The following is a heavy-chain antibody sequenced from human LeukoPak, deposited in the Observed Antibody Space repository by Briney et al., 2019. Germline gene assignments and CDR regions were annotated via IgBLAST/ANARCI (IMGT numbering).Heavy chain of an antibody. D-gene: IGHD3-10*01. V-gene: IGHV3-30*04. CDR3: ARDLATMVRGVPDY. CDR2: ISYDGSNK. Sequence: GGSLRFSCAASGFTFSSYAMHWVRQAPGKGLEWVAVISYDGSNKYYADSVKGRFTISRDNSKNTLYLQMNSLRAEDTAVYYCARDLATMVRGVPDYWGQGTLVTVSS. J-gene: IGHJ4*02. CDR1: GFTFSSYA.